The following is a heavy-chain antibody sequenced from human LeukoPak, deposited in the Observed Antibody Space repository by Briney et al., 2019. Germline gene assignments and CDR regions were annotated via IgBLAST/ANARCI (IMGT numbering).Heavy chain of an antibody. CDR1: GGSFSGYY. CDR3: AGARGRDIVVVVAASYDAFDI. J-gene: IGHJ3*02. V-gene: IGHV4-34*01. D-gene: IGHD2-15*01. Sequence: SSETLSLTCAVYGGSFSGYYWGWIRQPPGKGLEWIGSTYYSGSTYYNPSLKSRVTISVDTSKNQFSLKLSSVTAADTAVYYCAGARGRDIVVVVAASYDAFDIWGQGTMVTVSS. CDR2: TYYSGST.